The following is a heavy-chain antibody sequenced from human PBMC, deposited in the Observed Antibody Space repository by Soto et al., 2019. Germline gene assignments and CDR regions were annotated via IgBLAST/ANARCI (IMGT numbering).Heavy chain of an antibody. CDR3: AKTSHPRGYSYGED. V-gene: IGHV1-18*01. J-gene: IGHJ4*02. CDR2: ISAYNGNT. Sequence: QVQLVQSGAEVKKPGASVKVSCKASGYTFTSYGISWVRHAPGQGREWMGWISAYNGNTNYAQKLQGRVTMTTDTSTSTAYMELRSLRSDDTAVYYCAKTSHPRGYSYGEDWGQGTLVTVSS. CDR1: GYTFTSYG. D-gene: IGHD5-18*01.